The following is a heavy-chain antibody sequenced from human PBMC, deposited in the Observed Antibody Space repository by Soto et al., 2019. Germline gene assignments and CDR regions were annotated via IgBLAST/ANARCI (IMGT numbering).Heavy chain of an antibody. Sequence: EVQLVESGGGLVQPGGSLRLSCAASGFTFSSYWMHWVRQAPGKGLVWVSRMNSDGSTTSYADPVKGRFTISRDNAKTTVYLQLNSLTAEDTAVYYCERVGRGFWYCDLWGRGTLVTVSS. CDR2: MNSDGSTT. V-gene: IGHV3-74*01. CDR3: ERVGRGFWYCDL. J-gene: IGHJ2*01. CDR1: GFTFSSYW.